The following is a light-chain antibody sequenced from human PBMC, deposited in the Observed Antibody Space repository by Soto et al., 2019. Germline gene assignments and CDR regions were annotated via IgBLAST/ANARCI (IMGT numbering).Light chain of an antibody. CDR3: QQYNSYSRT. J-gene: IGKJ1*01. CDR2: DAS. V-gene: IGKV1-5*01. CDR1: QSISSW. Sequence: DIQVTQSPSTLSSSVGDRVTITCRASQSISSWLAWYQQKPGKAPKLLIYDASSLESGVPSRFSGSGSGTEFTLTISSLQPDDFATYYCQQYNSYSRTFGQGTNVDI.